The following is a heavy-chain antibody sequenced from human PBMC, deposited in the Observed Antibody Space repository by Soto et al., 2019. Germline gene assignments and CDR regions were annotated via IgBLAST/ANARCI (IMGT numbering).Heavy chain of an antibody. CDR2: IIPIFGTA. CDR3: ARGFTTVVTDYYYGMDV. Sequence: ASVKVSCKASGGTFSSYAISWVRQAPGQGLEWMGGIIPIFGTANYAQKFQGRVTITADESTSTAYMELSSLRSEDTAVYYCARGFTTVVTDYYYGMDVWGQGTTVTVSS. V-gene: IGHV1-69*13. D-gene: IGHD4-17*01. J-gene: IGHJ6*02. CDR1: GGTFSSYA.